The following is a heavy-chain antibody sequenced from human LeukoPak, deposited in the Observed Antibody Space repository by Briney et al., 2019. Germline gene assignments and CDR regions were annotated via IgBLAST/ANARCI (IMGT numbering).Heavy chain of an antibody. D-gene: IGHD2-2*01. CDR2: IYTSGST. J-gene: IGHJ5*02. CDR1: GDSVSSYY. Sequence: SETVSLTCTVSGDSVSSYYWSWIRQPAGKGLEWIGRIYTSGSTNYNPSLKSRVTMSVDTSKNQFSLKLSSVTAADTAVYYCARDGSVPAAFGGYNWFDPWGQGTLVTVSS. V-gene: IGHV4-4*07. CDR3: ARDGSVPAAFGGYNWFDP.